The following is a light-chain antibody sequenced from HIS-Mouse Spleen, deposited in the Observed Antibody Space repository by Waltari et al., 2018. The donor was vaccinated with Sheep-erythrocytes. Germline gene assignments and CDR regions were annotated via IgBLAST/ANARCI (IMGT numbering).Light chain of an antibody. V-gene: IGLV1-47*01. J-gene: IGLJ3*02. Sequence: QSVLTQPPSASGTPGQRVTISCSGSSSNIGNNYVYWYQQLPGTAPKLLSYRNNQRPSAVPDRFSGSKSGNTASLTVSGLQAEDEADYYCSSYAGSNNWVFGGGTKLTVL. CDR1: SSNIGNNY. CDR3: SSYAGSNNWV. CDR2: RNN.